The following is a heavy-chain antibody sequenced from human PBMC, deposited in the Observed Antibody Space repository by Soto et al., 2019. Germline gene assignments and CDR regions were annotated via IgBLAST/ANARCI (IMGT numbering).Heavy chain of an antibody. J-gene: IGHJ4*02. V-gene: IGHV5-51*01. CDR2: IYPGDSDA. D-gene: IGHD6-19*01. CDR1: GYRFTSYW. CDR3: ERPGQWQALDD. Sequence: ESLKLSCTVSGYRFTSYWIGLVRQMPGKGLEWMGIIYPGDSDARYSPSFQGLVTISADKSIFTAYLQWSSLKASDTAMYYCERPGQWQALDDWGQGILVSVAS.